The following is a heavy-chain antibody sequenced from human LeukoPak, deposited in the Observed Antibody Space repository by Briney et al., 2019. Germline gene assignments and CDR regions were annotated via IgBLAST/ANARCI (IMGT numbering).Heavy chain of an antibody. CDR2: IYHSGST. V-gene: IGHV4-4*02. D-gene: IGHD3-10*01. CDR3: ARGDRGFGELLDIDY. CDR1: GGSISSSNW. Sequence: SGTLSLTCAVSGGSISSSNWWSWVRQPPGKGLEGIGEIYHSGSTNYNPSLKSRVTISVDKSKNQFSLKLSSVTAADTAVYYCARGDRGFGELLDIDYWGQGTLVTVST. J-gene: IGHJ4*02.